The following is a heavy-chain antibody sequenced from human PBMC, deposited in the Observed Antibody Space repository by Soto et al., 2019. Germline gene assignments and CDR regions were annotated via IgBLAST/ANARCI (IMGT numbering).Heavy chain of an antibody. V-gene: IGHV1-69*02. CDR1: GGTFSSYT. J-gene: IGHJ4*02. Sequence: QVQLVQSGAEVKKPGSSVKVSCKASGGTFSSYTISWVRQAPGQGLEWMGRIIPILGIANYAQKFQGRVTITTDKSTSTAYMELSSLRSADTAVYYCTGRYGDRDYWGQGTLVTVSS. CDR2: IIPILGIA. D-gene: IGHD4-17*01. CDR3: TGRYGDRDY.